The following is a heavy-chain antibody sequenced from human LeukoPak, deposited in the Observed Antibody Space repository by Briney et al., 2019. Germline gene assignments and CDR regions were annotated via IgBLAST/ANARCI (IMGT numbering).Heavy chain of an antibody. V-gene: IGHV1-18*01. CDR2: ISAYNGNT. J-gene: IGHJ4*02. Sequence: ASVKVSCKASGYTFTSYGISWVRQAPGQGLEWMGWISAYNGNTNYAQKLQGRVTMTTDTSTSTAYMELRSLRSDDTAVYYCARDPKWKLLSPIPYYFDYWGQGTLVTVSS. D-gene: IGHD1-26*01. CDR3: ARDPKWKLLSPIPYYFDY. CDR1: GYTFTSYG.